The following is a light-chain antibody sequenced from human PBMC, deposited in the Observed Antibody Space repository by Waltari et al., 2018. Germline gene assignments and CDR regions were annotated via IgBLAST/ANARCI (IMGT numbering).Light chain of an antibody. CDR2: GAS. Sequence: EIVLTQSPGPLSLSPGERATLSCRASQSLDSTYLAWYQLKPGQAPRLLIYGASIRAAGIPERFSGSGSGTDFTLTISRLEPEDFAVYYCQQYNKSPYTFGQGTKLRIK. CDR1: QSLDSTY. CDR3: QQYNKSPYT. V-gene: IGKV3-20*01. J-gene: IGKJ2*01.